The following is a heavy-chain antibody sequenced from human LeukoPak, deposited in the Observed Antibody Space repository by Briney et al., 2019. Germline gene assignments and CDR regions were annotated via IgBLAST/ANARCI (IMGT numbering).Heavy chain of an antibody. CDR2: ISGSGGST. V-gene: IGHV3-23*01. J-gene: IGHJ6*04. CDR1: GFTFSSYA. D-gene: IGHD3-10*01. CDR3: AKGGVWFPGGDGMDV. Sequence: SGGSLRLSCAASGFTFSSYAMRWVRQAPGKGLEWVSAISGSGGSTYYADSVKGRFTISRDNSKSTLYLQMNSLRAEDTAVYYCAKGGVWFPGGDGMDVWGKGTTVTVSS.